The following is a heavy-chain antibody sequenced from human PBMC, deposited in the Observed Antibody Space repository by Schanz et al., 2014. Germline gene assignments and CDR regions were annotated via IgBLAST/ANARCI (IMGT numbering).Heavy chain of an antibody. V-gene: IGHV3-33*08. CDR3: ARDHQWLARYYMDV. CDR2: VWSDGNTK. CDR1: GFTFSSYT. J-gene: IGHJ6*03. D-gene: IGHD6-19*01. Sequence: VQLVESGGDLVKPGGSLRLSCEASGFTFSSYTMNWVRQAPGKGPEWVALVWSDGNTKYYVDSVKGRFTISRDNSKNTLFLQMSSLRAEDTAVYYCARDHQWLARYYMDVWGKGTTVTVSS.